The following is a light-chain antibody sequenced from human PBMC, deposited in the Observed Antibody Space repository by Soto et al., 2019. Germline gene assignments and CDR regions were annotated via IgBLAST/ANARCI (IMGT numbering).Light chain of an antibody. J-gene: IGKJ2*01. Sequence: DIVLTQSPGTLSLSPGESATLSCRASRSLARNYLAWYQQKPGQAPRLLFYGASTRATGVPDRFSGSGSGTDFVLTISRQEPEDFATYYCQQYGSSIMYTFGQGTKLEI. CDR3: QQYGSSIMYT. V-gene: IGKV3-20*01. CDR2: GAS. CDR1: RSLARNY.